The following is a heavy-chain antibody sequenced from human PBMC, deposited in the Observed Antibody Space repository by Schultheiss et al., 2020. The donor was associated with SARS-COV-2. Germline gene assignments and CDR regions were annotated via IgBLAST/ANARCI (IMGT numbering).Heavy chain of an antibody. D-gene: IGHD6-19*01. V-gene: IGHV4-34*01. J-gene: IGHJ4*02. CDR2: INHSGST. CDR3: ARGRDSSGWLYFDY. Sequence: SETLSLTCAVYGGSFSGYYWSWIRQPPGKGLEWIGEINHSGSTNYNPSLKSLVTISVDTSKNQFSLKLSSVTAADTAVYYCARGRDSSGWLYFDYWGQGTLVTVSS. CDR1: GGSFSGYY.